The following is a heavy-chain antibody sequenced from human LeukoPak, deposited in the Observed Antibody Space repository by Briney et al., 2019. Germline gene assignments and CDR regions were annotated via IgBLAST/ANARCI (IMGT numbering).Heavy chain of an antibody. J-gene: IGHJ6*03. V-gene: IGHV1-69*05. D-gene: IGHD3-9*01. CDR3: ARGRYFDWPDGYYYYHMDV. CDR2: VIPIFGTA. Sequence: SVKVSCKASRGTFSSYAISWVRQAPGQGLEWMGGVIPIFGTANYAQKFQGRVTITTDESTSTAYMELSSLRSEDTAVYYCARGRYFDWPDGYYYYHMDVWGKGTTVTVSS. CDR1: RGTFSSYA.